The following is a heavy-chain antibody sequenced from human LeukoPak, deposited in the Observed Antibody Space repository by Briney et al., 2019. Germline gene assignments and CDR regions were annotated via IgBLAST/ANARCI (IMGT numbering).Heavy chain of an antibody. J-gene: IGHJ4*02. D-gene: IGHD1-14*01. CDR3: ARRPSKKPIDY. Sequence: PSETLSLTCTVSGGSISSSSYYWGWIRQPPGKGLEWIGSIYYSGSTHYNPSLKSRVTISVDTSKNQFSLKLSSVTAADTAVYYCARRPSKKPIDYWGQGTLVTVSS. CDR1: GGSISSSSYY. V-gene: IGHV4-39*01. CDR2: IYYSGST.